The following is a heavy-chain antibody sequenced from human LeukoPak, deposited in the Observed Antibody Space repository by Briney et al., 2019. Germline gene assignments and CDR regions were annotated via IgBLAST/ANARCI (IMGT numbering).Heavy chain of an antibody. CDR2: ISSSSSYI. D-gene: IGHD6-19*01. J-gene: IGHJ3*02. CDR3: ARVDGYSSGHDAFDI. Sequence: PGGSLRLSCAASGFTFSSYSMNWVRQAPGKGLEWVSSISSSSSYIYYADSVKGRFTISRDNAKNSLYLQMNSLRAEDTAVYYCARVDGYSSGHDAFDIWGQGTMVTVSS. V-gene: IGHV3-21*01. CDR1: GFTFSSYS.